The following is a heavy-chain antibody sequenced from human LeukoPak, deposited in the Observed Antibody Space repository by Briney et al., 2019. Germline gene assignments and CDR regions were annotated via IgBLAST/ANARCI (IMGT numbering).Heavy chain of an antibody. J-gene: IGHJ3*02. CDR1: GSIFTSYW. CDR2: IYPGDSDT. V-gene: IGHV5-51*01. Sequence: GASLQISCQGSGSIFTSYWIGWGRQLPGKGLEWMGIIYPGDSDTRYSPSFQGQITISADKSISTAYLQWSSLKASDTAMYYCARHHTSGWYKSDAFDIWGQGTMVTVSS. D-gene: IGHD6-19*01. CDR3: ARHHTSGWYKSDAFDI.